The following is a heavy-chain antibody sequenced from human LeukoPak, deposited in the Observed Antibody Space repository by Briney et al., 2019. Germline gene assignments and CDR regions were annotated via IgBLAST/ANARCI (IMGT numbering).Heavy chain of an antibody. CDR1: GYSFTTYD. J-gene: IGHJ6*02. CDR2: INAGNGNT. CDR3: ARDREYYDILTVPHGQGRLMDV. V-gene: IGHV1-3*01. Sequence: ASVKVSCKASGYSFTTYDINWVRQAPGQRLEWMGWINAGNGNTKYSQKFQGRVTITRDTSASTAYMELSSLRSEDTAVYYCARDREYYDILTVPHGQGRLMDVWGQGTTVTVSS. D-gene: IGHD3-9*01.